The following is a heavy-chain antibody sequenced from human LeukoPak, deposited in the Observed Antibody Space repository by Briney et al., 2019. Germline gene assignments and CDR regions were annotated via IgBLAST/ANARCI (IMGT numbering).Heavy chain of an antibody. CDR3: ARAGVPAAILLWFDP. V-gene: IGHV1-18*04. J-gene: IGHJ5*02. D-gene: IGHD2-2*01. CDR2: ISAYNGNT. Sequence: GASVKLSCKASGYPFTSYGISWVRQAPGQGLEWLGWISAYNGNTNYAQKLQGRVTMTTDTSTSTAYMELRSLRSDDTAVYYCARAGVPAAILLWFDPWGQGTLVTVSS. CDR1: GYPFTSYG.